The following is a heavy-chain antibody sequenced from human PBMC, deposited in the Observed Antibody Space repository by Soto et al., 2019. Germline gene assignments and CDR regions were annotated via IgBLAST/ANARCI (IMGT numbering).Heavy chain of an antibody. D-gene: IGHD6-13*01. Sequence: ASVKVSCKASGGTFSSYAISWVRQAPGQGLEWMGGIIPIFGTANYAQKFQGRVTITADKSTSTAYMELSSLRSEDTAVYYCASKGAWYRDYFDYWRQGTLVTVSS. CDR1: GGTFSSYA. CDR2: IIPIFGTA. J-gene: IGHJ4*02. V-gene: IGHV1-69*06. CDR3: ASKGAWYRDYFDY.